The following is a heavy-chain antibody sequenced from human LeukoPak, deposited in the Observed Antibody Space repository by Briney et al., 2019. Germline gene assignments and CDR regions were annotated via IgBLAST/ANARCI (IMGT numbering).Heavy chain of an antibody. CDR1: GGSFSGYY. D-gene: IGHD2-15*01. Sequence: SETLSLTCAVYGGSFSGYYWSWIRQPPGKGLEWIGEIYHSGSTNYNPSLKSRVTISVDTSKNQFSLKLSSVTAADTAVYYCARGYYPRGRYCSGGSCYSPWFDPWGQGTLVTVSS. CDR2: IYHSGST. J-gene: IGHJ5*02. CDR3: ARGYYPRGRYCSGGSCYSPWFDP. V-gene: IGHV4-34*01.